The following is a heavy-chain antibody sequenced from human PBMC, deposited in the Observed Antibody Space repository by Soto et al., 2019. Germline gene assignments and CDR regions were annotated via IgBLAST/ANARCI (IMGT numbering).Heavy chain of an antibody. J-gene: IGHJ4*02. V-gene: IGHV4-4*07. D-gene: IGHD5-12*01. Sequence: SETLSLTCTVSGGSISSYYWSWIRQPAGKGLEWIGRIYTSGSTSYNPSLKSRVTMSVDTSKNQFSLKQSPVTAADTAVYYCARGSGYGLQNDYWGQGTLVTVSS. CDR2: IYTSGST. CDR1: GGSISSYY. CDR3: ARGSGYGLQNDY.